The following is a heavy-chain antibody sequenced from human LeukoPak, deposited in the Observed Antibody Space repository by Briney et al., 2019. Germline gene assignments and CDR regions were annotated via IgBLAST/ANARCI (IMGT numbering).Heavy chain of an antibody. Sequence: PSETLSLTCTVSGGSISSSSYYWGWIRQPPGKGLEWIGSIYYSGSTYYNPSLKSRVTISVDTSKNQFSLKLSSVTAADTAVYYCARTLVVPAAPADAFDIWGQGTMVTVSS. J-gene: IGHJ3*02. CDR1: GGSISSSSYY. D-gene: IGHD2-2*01. CDR3: ARTLVVPAAPADAFDI. CDR2: IYYSGST. V-gene: IGHV4-39*07.